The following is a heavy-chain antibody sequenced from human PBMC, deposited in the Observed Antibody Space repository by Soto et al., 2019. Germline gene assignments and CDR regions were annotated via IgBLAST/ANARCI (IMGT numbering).Heavy chain of an antibody. CDR3: PRDWGTRFNLLDS. J-gene: IGHJ4*02. CDR1: CYSITTGFN. D-gene: IGHD3-16*01. Sequence: PSETLSLTCGVSCYSITTGFNWAWIRQPPGKGLEWIGSISHSGSTYYNLSLTSRVAIPSDTSKNQISLKLSYVTAADTALYYCPRDWGTRFNLLDSWGQGTLVTVYS. CDR2: ISHSGST. V-gene: IGHV4-38-2*02.